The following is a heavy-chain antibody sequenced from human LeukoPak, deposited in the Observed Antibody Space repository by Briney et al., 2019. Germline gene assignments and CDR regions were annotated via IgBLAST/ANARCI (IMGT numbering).Heavy chain of an antibody. CDR1: GFTFNTYA. Sequence: GGSLRLSCAASGFTFNTYAMSWVRQAPGKGLEWVSAMSGSGGRTYYADSVKGRFTISRDNSKNTLYLQMNSLRAEDTAVYYCAKALSYSSRVRDAFDIWGQGTMVTVSS. CDR2: MSGSGGRT. J-gene: IGHJ3*02. V-gene: IGHV3-23*01. CDR3: AKALSYSSRVRDAFDI. D-gene: IGHD6-13*01.